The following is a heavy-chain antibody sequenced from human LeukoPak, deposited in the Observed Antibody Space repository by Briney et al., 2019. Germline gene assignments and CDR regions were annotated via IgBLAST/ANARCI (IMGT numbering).Heavy chain of an antibody. V-gene: IGHV4-59*08. CDR3: ARHPFRPSSGWYGGLDY. D-gene: IGHD6-19*01. Sequence: PSETLSLTCTVSGDSISSYYWSWIRQPPGKGLEWIGYSHYSGSTKYNPSLKSRVTISVDTSKNQFSLRLSSVTAADTAVYYCARHPFRPSSGWYGGLDYWGQGTLVTVSS. CDR2: SHYSGST. J-gene: IGHJ4*02. CDR1: GDSISSYY.